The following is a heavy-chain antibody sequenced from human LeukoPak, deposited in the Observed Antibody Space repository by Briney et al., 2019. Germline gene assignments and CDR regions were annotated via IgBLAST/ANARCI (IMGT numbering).Heavy chain of an antibody. CDR2: IKQDGSEK. CDR1: GFTFSSYW. Sequence: PGGSLRLSCVTSGFTFSSYWTSWVRQAPGKGLEWVANIKQDGSEKYYVDSVKGRFTISRDNAKNSLYLQMSSLRAEDTAVYYCARGKEFDYWGQGTLVTVSS. CDR3: ARGKEFDY. V-gene: IGHV3-7*04. J-gene: IGHJ4*02.